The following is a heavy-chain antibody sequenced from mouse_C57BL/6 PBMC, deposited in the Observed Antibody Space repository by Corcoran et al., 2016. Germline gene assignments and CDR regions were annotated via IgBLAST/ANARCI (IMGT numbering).Heavy chain of an antibody. CDR3: ARYGNYEDWYFDV. Sequence: EVQLQQSGPELVKPGASVKISCKASGYTFTDYYMNWVKQSHGKSLEWIGDINPNNGGTSYNQKFKGKATLTVEKSSSTAYMELRSLTSEDSAVYYCARYGNYEDWYFDVWGTGTTVTVSS. D-gene: IGHD2-1*01. CDR1: GYTFTDYY. CDR2: INPNNGGT. J-gene: IGHJ1*03. V-gene: IGHV1-26*01.